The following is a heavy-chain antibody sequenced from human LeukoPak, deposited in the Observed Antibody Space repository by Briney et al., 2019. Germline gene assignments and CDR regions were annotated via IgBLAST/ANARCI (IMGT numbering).Heavy chain of an antibody. CDR3: ARDLLGYNYHYMDV. CDR1: GFTFSSYA. Sequence: EGSLRLSCAASGFTFSSYAMHWVRQAPGKGLEYVSAISSNGGSTYYANSVKGRFTISRDNAKNSLYLQMNSLRAEDTAVYYCARDLLGYNYHYMDVWGKGTTVTVSS. D-gene: IGHD3-22*01. CDR2: ISSNGGST. J-gene: IGHJ6*03. V-gene: IGHV3-64*01.